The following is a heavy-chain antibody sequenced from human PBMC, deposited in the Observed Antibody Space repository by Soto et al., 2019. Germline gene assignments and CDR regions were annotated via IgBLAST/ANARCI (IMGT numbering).Heavy chain of an antibody. CDR2: ISAYNGNT. Sequence: EASVKVSCKASGYTFASYAISWMRQAPGQGLEWMGWISAYNGNTNYAQKLQGRVTMTTDTSTSTAYMELRSLRSDDTAMYYCARDPPPPDYWGQGTLVTVSS. CDR3: ARDPPPPDY. J-gene: IGHJ4*02. V-gene: IGHV1-18*01. CDR1: GYTFASYA.